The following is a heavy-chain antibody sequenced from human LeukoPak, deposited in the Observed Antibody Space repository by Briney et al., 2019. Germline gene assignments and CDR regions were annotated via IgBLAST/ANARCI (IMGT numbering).Heavy chain of an antibody. Sequence: GRSLRLSCAASGFTFSTYGMHCVRQAPGKGLEWVAVLSYDGSEKYYADSVKGRCTISRDNSKNTVYLQMNSLRDEDTAVYYCAKSSSGWYGGFDYWGQGTLVTVSS. CDR3: AKSSSGWYGGFDY. CDR2: LSYDGSEK. J-gene: IGHJ4*02. V-gene: IGHV3-30*18. D-gene: IGHD6-19*01. CDR1: GFTFSTYG.